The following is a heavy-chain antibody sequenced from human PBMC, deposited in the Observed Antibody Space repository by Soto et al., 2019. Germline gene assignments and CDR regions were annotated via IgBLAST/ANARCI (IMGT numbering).Heavy chain of an antibody. CDR3: TTDHVGTLPEVYNWFDP. V-gene: IGHV3-15*01. J-gene: IGHJ5*02. Sequence: GGSLRLSCAASGFTFSNAWMSWVRQAPGKGLEWVGRIKSKTDGGAKDYAAPVKGRFTISRDDSKNTLYLQMNSLKTEDTAVYYCTTDHVGTLPEVYNWFDPWGQGTLVTVSS. CDR1: GFTFSNAW. D-gene: IGHD1-1*01. CDR2: IKSKTDGGAK.